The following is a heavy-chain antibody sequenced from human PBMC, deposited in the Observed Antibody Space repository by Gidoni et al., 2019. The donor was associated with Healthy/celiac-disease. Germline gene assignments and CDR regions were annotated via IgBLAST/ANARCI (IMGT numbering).Heavy chain of an antibody. CDR1: GGSFSGCY. J-gene: IGHJ4*02. Sequence: QVQLQQGGAGLLKPSETLSITCAVYGGSFSGCYWSWIRQPPGKVLECIGEINHSGSTNYTPSLKSRVTISVDTSKNQFFLKLSSLTAADTAVYYCARGMDYWGQGTLVTVSS. CDR2: INHSGST. V-gene: IGHV4-34*01. CDR3: ARGMDY.